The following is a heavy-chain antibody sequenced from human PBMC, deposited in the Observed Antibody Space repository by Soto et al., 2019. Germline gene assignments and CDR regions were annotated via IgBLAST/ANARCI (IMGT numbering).Heavy chain of an antibody. CDR3: ARGRVGATSFYYGMDV. CDR1: GGTFSSYA. Sequence: SVKVSCKASGGTFSSYAISWVRQAPGQGLEWMGGIIPIFGTASYAQKFQGRVTITADESTSTAYMELSSLRSEDTAVYYCARGRVGATSFYYGMDVWGQGTTVTVS. V-gene: IGHV1-69*13. CDR2: IIPIFGTA. D-gene: IGHD1-26*01. J-gene: IGHJ6*02.